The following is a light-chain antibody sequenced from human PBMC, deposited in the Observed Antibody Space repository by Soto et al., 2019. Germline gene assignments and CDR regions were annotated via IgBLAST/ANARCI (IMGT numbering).Light chain of an antibody. CDR1: SSDVGSYNL. CDR3: CSYAGSSTLYV. Sequence: QSALTQPGSVSGSPGQAITISCTGTSSDVGSYNLVSWYQQHPGKAPKLMIYEVSKRPSGVSNRFSGSKSGNTASLTISWLQSEDQADYYCCSYAGSSTLYVFGTGTKLTVL. CDR2: EVS. V-gene: IGLV2-23*02. J-gene: IGLJ1*01.